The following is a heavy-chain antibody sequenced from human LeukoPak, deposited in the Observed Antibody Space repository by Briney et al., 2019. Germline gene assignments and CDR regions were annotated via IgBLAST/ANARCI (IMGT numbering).Heavy chain of an antibody. CDR1: GFTFSDYY. CDR2: ISSSGSTI. CDR3: ATLSGGGYYYYYYMDV. J-gene: IGHJ6*03. Sequence: GGSLRLSCAASGFTFSDYYMSWIRQAPGKGLEWISYISSSGSTIYYAASVRGRFTISRDNAKNSLYLQMNSLRAEDTAGYYCATLSGGGYYYYYYMDVWGKGTTVTVSS. D-gene: IGHD3-16*01. V-gene: IGHV3-11*04.